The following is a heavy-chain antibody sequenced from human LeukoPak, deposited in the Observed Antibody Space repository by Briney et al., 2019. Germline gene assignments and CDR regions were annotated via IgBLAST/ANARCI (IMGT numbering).Heavy chain of an antibody. D-gene: IGHD5-18*01. CDR1: GFTFSSFW. J-gene: IGHJ4*02. CDR2: INIDGTTT. Sequence: GGSLRLSCAASGFTFSSFWMHWVRHAPGKGLVWVSRINIDGTTTNYADFVQGRFTITRTNAKTTLPLQRTRHRAEDTAGYYCVPEYRGTSYGYFDHWARESLVTV. CDR3: VPEYRGTSYGYFDH. V-gene: IGHV3-74*01.